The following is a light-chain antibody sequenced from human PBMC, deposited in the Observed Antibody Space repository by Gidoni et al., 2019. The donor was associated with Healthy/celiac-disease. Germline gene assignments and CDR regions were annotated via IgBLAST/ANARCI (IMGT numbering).Light chain of an antibody. V-gene: IGKV1-39*01. CDR3: QQSYSTPWT. CDR2: AAS. Sequence: QSPSSLSASVGDRVTITCRASQSISSYLNWYQQKPGKAPKLLIYAASSLQSGVPSRFSGSGSGTDFTLTISSMQPEDFATYYCQQSYSTPWTFGQGTKVEIK. J-gene: IGKJ1*01. CDR1: QSISSY.